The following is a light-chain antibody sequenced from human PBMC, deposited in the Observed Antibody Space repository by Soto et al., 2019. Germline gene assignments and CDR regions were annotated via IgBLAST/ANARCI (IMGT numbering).Light chain of an antibody. J-gene: IGLJ1*01. V-gene: IGLV2-18*01. CDR3: AAGGTAGDDGLSSPFYV. CDR1: SSDVGSYNR. CDR2: RDN. Sequence: QSALTQPPSVSGSPGQSVTISCTGTSSDVGSYNRVSWYQQLPGAAPKLLIFRDNQRPSGVSDRFSGSRSGTSASLAISGLRSEDEADYYCAAGGTAGDDGLSSPFYVFGTGTKVTVL.